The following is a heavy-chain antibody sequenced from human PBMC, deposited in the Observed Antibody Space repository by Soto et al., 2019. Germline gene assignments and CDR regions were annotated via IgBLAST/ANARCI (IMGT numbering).Heavy chain of an antibody. J-gene: IGHJ6*02. CDR1: GYTFTSYG. Sequence: QVQLVQSGAEVKKPGASVKVSCKASGYTFTSYGISWVRQAPGQGLEWMGWISAYNGNTNYAQRLQGRVTMTTDTSTSTLYMKLRSLRSDDTAVYYCARDVRGHYYYYGMDVWGQGTTVTVSS. D-gene: IGHD5-12*01. CDR2: ISAYNGNT. CDR3: ARDVRGHYYYYGMDV. V-gene: IGHV1-18*01.